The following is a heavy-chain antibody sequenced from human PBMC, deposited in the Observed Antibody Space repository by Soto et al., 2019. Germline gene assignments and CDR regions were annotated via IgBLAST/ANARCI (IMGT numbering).Heavy chain of an antibody. V-gene: IGHV4-31*02. CDR3: ARVTEGGNDAFDI. D-gene: IGHD3-16*01. Sequence: PSETLSLTXTVSGGSISSGGYYWSWIRQHPGKGLEWIGYIYYSGSTYYNPSLKSRVTISVDTSKNQFSLKLSSVTAADTAVYYCARVTEGGNDAFDIWGQGTMVTVSS. CDR1: GGSISSGGYY. J-gene: IGHJ3*02. CDR2: IYYSGST.